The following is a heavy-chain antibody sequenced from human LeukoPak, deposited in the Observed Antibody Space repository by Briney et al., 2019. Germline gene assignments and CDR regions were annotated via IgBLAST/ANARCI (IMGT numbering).Heavy chain of an antibody. V-gene: IGHV1-18*01. CDR3: AREDHGSGSYYNWFGP. J-gene: IGHJ5*02. CDR2: ISAYNGNT. D-gene: IGHD3-10*01. CDR1: GYTFTSYG. Sequence: ASVKVSCKASGYTFTSYGISWVRQAPGQGLEWMGWISAYNGNTNYAQKLQGRVTMTTDTSTSTAYMELRSLRSDDTAVYYCAREDHGSGSYYNWFGPWGQGTLVTVSS.